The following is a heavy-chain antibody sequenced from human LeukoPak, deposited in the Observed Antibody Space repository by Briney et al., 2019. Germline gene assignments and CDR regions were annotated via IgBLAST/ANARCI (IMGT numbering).Heavy chain of an antibody. J-gene: IGHJ4*02. CDR3: ARGPGWLSPPYFDY. CDR1: GGSISSYY. Sequence: SETPSLTCTVSGGSISSYYWGWIRQPPGKGLEWIGSIYYSGSTYYNPSLKSRVTISVDTSKNQFSLKLSSVTAADTAVYYCARGPGWLSPPYFDYWGQGTLVTVSS. V-gene: IGHV4-39*07. CDR2: IYYSGST. D-gene: IGHD3-22*01.